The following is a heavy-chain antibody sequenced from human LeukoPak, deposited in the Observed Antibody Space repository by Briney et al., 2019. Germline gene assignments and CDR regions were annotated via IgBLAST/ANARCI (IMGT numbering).Heavy chain of an antibody. Sequence: PGGSLRLSCAASGFSFSGNAVHWVRQAPGKGLEWVAFIPFDRSDKYYAGSVKGRFTISRDNSKNTLYLQMNSLRAEDTATYYCEKDYYWSWDYWGQGTLVSVPS. V-gene: IGHV3-30*02. D-gene: IGHD2-8*01. CDR1: GFSFSGNA. J-gene: IGHJ4*02. CDR3: EKDYYWSWDY. CDR2: IPFDRSDK.